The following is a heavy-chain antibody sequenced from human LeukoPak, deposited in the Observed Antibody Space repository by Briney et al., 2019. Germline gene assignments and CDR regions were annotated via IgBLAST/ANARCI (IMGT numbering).Heavy chain of an antibody. CDR1: GFTFSSYG. Sequence: HPGGSLRLSCAASGFTFSSYGMHWVRQAPGKGLEWVAVIWYDGSNKYYADSVKGRFTISRDNSKNTLYLQMNSLRAEDTAMYYCARHERDSSGWFGCWGQGTLVTVSS. J-gene: IGHJ4*02. V-gene: IGHV3-33*01. CDR2: IWYDGSNK. CDR3: ARHERDSSGWFGC. D-gene: IGHD6-19*01.